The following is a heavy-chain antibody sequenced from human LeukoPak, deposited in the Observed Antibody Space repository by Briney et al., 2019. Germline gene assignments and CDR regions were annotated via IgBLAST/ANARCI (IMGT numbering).Heavy chain of an antibody. V-gene: IGHV4-34*01. CDR2: INHSGST. Sequence: SETLSLTCAVYGGSFSGYYWSWIRQPPGKGLEWIGEINHSGSTNYNPSLKSRVTISVDTSKKQFSLKLNSVTAADTGVYYCARGYPAAGFNYWGQGTLVTVSS. CDR3: ARGYPAAGFNY. J-gene: IGHJ4*02. CDR1: GGSFSGYY. D-gene: IGHD6-13*01.